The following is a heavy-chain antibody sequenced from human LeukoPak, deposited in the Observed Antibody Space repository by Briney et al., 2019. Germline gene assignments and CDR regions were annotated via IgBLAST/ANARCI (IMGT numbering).Heavy chain of an antibody. V-gene: IGHV4-31*03. CDR2: IYYSGST. CDR3: ARAPPYPPYGMDV. Sequence: SQTLSLTCTVSGGSISSCGYYWSWICQPPGKGLEWIGYIYYSGSTYYNPSLKSRVTISVDTSKNQFSLKLSSVTAADTAVYYCARAPPYPPYGMDVWGKGTTVTVSS. J-gene: IGHJ6*04. CDR1: GGSISSCGYY.